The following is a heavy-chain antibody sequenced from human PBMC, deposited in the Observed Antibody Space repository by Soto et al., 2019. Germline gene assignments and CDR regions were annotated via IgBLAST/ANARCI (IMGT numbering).Heavy chain of an antibody. Sequence: EVQLVESGGGLVKPGGSLRLSCAASGFTFSSYSMNWVRQAPGKGLEWVSSISSSSSYIYYADSVKGRFTISRDNAKNSLYLQMNSLRAEDTAVYYCARYKKWELSFDYWGQGTLVTVSS. D-gene: IGHD1-26*01. CDR1: GFTFSSYS. J-gene: IGHJ4*02. CDR2: ISSSSSYI. V-gene: IGHV3-21*01. CDR3: ARYKKWELSFDY.